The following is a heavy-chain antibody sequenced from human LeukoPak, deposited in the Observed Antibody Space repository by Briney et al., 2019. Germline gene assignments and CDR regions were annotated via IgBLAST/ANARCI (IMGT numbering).Heavy chain of an antibody. D-gene: IGHD3-22*01. J-gene: IGHJ3*02. CDR3: AREFYYDSSFCFDI. V-gene: IGHV4-59*11. CDR2: IYYSGST. CDR1: GGSMSNHY. Sequence: SETLSLTCTVSGGSMSNHYWSWVRQPPGRGLEWIGYIYYSGSTKYNPSLKSRVTISVDTSKNQFSLKLSSVTAADTAVYYCAREFYYDSSFCFDIWGQGTMVTVSS.